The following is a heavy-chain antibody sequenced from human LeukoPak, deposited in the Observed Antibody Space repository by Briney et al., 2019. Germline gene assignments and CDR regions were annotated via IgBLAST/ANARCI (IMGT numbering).Heavy chain of an antibody. D-gene: IGHD2-8*01. CDR1: GYTFTGYY. J-gene: IGHJ6*02. V-gene: IGHV1-2*02. CDR3: ARMTDIVLMVYAIPSDYGMDV. CDR2: INPNSGGT. Sequence: GASVKVSCKASGYTFTGYYMHWVRQAPGQGLEWMGWINPNSGGTNYAQKFQGRVTMTRDTSISTAYMELSRLRSDDTAVYYCARMTDIVLMVYAIPSDYGMDVWGQGTTVTVSS.